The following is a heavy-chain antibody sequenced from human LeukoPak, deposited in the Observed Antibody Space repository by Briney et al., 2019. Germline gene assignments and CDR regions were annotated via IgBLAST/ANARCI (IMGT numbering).Heavy chain of an antibody. CDR2: INHSGST. CDR1: GGSFSGYY. V-gene: IGHV4-34*01. J-gene: IGHJ4*02. D-gene: IGHD3-10*01. CDR3: ARGTVRLLWFGDPYYFDY. Sequence: SETLSLTCAVYGGSFSGYYWSWIRQPPGKGLEWIGEINHSGSTNYNPSLESRVTISVDTSKNQFSLKLSSVTAADTAVYYCARGTVRLLWFGDPYYFDYWGQGTLVTVSS.